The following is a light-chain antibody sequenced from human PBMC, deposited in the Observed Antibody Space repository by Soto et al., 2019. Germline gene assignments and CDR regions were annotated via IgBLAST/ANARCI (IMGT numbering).Light chain of an antibody. V-gene: IGKV3-15*01. CDR2: GAS. CDR3: QQYNNWPRT. CDR1: QSIGSN. Sequence: EIVMTQSPATLSVSLGERAILSCRASQSIGSNLAWYQQKHGKAPRLLIYGASPRDSGVPARVSGSGSGTECTRTISSLQYEDFAVYECQQYNNWPRTFCPGTKVDIK. J-gene: IGKJ1*01.